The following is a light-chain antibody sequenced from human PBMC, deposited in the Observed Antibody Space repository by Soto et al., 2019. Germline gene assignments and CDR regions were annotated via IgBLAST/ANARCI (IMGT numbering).Light chain of an antibody. CDR1: GRVVGRYYL. CDR3: CSYAGSSTLDVV. J-gene: IGLJ2*01. V-gene: IGLV2-23*01. Sequence: QSALTQPASGSGFPGHSITISCIGGGRVVGRYYLVSWYQQHPGKATKLMIYEGSRRHSGVSDRFSGSNSGNTASLTISGLQAEDEADYYCCSYAGSSTLDVVFGGGTKLTVL. CDR2: EGS.